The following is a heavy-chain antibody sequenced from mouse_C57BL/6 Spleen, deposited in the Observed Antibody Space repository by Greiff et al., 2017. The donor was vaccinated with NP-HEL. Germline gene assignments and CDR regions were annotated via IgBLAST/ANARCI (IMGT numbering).Heavy chain of an antibody. V-gene: IGHV1-19*01. CDR2: INPSNGGT. J-gene: IGHJ4*01. CDR3: ARSREEDYALDY. Sequence: VQLQQSGPVLVKPGASVKMSCKASGYTFTDYYMNWVKQSPGKSLEWIGVINPSNGGTSYNQKFKGKATLTVDKSSSTAYMELNSLTSEDSAVYYCARSREEDYALDYWGQGTSVTVSA. CDR1: GYTFTDYY. D-gene: IGHD1-1*01.